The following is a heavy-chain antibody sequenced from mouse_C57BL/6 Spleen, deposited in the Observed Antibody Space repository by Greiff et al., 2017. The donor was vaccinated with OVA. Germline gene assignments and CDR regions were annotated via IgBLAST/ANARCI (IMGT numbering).Heavy chain of an antibody. CDR3: ARSGSSYEGYAMDY. Sequence: QVQLQQPGAELVKPGASVKLSCKASGYTFTSYWMHWVKQRPGRGLEWIGRIDPNRGGTKSNEQFKSKATLTVDKPSSTAYRQLSSLTSEDSAVYYCARSGSSYEGYAMDYWGQGTSVTVSS. J-gene: IGHJ4*01. V-gene: IGHV1-72*01. CDR2: IDPNRGGT. D-gene: IGHD1-1*01. CDR1: GYTFTSYW.